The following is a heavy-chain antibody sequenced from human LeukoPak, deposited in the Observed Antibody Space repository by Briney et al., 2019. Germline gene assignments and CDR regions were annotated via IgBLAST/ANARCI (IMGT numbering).Heavy chain of an antibody. V-gene: IGHV1-8*01. J-gene: IGHJ5*02. CDR2: MNPHSDNT. D-gene: IGHD2-8*01. CDR1: GYTFTSYD. Sequence: ASVKVSCKASGYTFTSYDINWVRQATGQELEWMGWMNPHSDNTAYAQKFQGRVTMTKNTSISTAYMELSSLRSDDTAVYYCTRRANGRRYNWFDTWGQGTLVAVSS. CDR3: TRRANGRRYNWFDT.